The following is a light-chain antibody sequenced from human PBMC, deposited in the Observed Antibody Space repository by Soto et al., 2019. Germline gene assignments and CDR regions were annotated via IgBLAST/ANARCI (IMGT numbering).Light chain of an antibody. Sequence: QSALTQPRSVSGSPGQSVTISCTGTNSDIGAYNYVSWFQQHPGEAPKLIISEVNKRPSGVPDRFSGSKSGNTASLTVSGLQAEDEADYYCTSYGGRDNLMFGGGTKLTVL. J-gene: IGLJ3*02. V-gene: IGLV2-8*01. CDR3: TSYGGRDNLM. CDR2: EVN. CDR1: NSDIGAYNY.